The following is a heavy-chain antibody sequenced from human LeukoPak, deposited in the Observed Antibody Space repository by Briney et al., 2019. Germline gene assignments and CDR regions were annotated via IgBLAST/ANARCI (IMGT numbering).Heavy chain of an antibody. CDR3: ARDPRGRDGYNYFDY. J-gene: IGHJ4*02. V-gene: IGHV1-46*01. Sequence: ASVKVSCKASGFTFTSYDINWVRQAPGQGLEWMGIINPSGGSTSYAQKFQGRVTMTRDTSTSTVYMELSSLRSEDTAVYYCARDPRGRDGYNYFDYWGQGTLVTVSS. D-gene: IGHD5-24*01. CDR2: INPSGGST. CDR1: GFTFTSYD.